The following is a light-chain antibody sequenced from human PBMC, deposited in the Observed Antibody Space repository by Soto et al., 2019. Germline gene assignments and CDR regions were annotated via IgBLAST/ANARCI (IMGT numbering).Light chain of an antibody. CDR1: QGISSW. J-gene: IGKJ4*01. CDR2: AAS. CDR3: QQTNSFPLT. Sequence: DIQMTQSTSSVSASVGDRVTITCRASQGISSWLAWYQQKPGKAPELLMFAASSLQSGVPSRFSGSGSGTEFILTISSVQPEDSATYYCQQTNSFPLTFGGGNKVEIK. V-gene: IGKV1D-12*01.